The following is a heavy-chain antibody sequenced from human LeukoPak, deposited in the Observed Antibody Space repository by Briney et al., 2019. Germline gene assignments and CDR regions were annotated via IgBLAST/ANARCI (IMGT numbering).Heavy chain of an antibody. CDR1: GFTFSRYW. Sequence: GGSLKLSCAASGFTFSRYWMSWVRQAPGKGLGWVANIKQDGSEKYYVDSVKGRFTISRDNAKNSLYLQMNSLRAEDTAVYYCARDALISAKTHDAFDIWGQGTMVTVSS. J-gene: IGHJ3*02. CDR3: ARDALISAKTHDAFDI. CDR2: IKQDGSEK. D-gene: IGHD6-25*01. V-gene: IGHV3-7*01.